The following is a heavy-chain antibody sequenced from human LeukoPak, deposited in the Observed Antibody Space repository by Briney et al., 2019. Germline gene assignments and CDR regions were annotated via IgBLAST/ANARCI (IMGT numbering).Heavy chain of an antibody. CDR2: INPNTGDT. Sequence: ASVKVSCKASGYTFTGYHMHWVRQAPGQGLEWMGRINPNTGDTNFAQNFQGRVNMTRDTSITTAYMELSRLRSDDTAVYYCARTVAGYSPFDYWGQGTLVTVSS. V-gene: IGHV1-2*02. CDR1: GYTFTGYH. D-gene: IGHD6-19*01. CDR3: ARTVAGYSPFDY. J-gene: IGHJ4*02.